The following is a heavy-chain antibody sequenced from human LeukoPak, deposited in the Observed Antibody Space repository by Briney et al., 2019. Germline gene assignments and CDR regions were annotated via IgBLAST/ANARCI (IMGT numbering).Heavy chain of an antibody. J-gene: IGHJ5*02. Sequence: GGSLRLSCVASGFTLSSHWMHWLRLAPGKGLVWVSRISPDGGSTGYADSVKGRFTISRDNARNTLYLQMASLRAEDTAVYFCARGNYGNWFDPWGQGTLVTVSS. CDR3: ARGNYGNWFDP. V-gene: IGHV3-74*01. CDR1: GFTLSSHW. CDR2: ISPDGGST. D-gene: IGHD4-11*01.